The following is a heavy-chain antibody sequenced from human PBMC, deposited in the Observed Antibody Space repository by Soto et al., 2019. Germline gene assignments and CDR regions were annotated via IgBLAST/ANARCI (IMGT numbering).Heavy chain of an antibody. Sequence: SETLSLTCTVSGGAISSYYWIFIRQPAGKGLEWIGRIYTSGSTNYNPSLKSRVTMSVDTSKNQFSLKLSSVTAADTAVYYCARVGMVRGVIISWFDPWGQGTLVTVSS. CDR1: GGAISSYY. D-gene: IGHD3-10*01. J-gene: IGHJ5*02. CDR3: ARVGMVRGVIISWFDP. V-gene: IGHV4-4*07. CDR2: IYTSGST.